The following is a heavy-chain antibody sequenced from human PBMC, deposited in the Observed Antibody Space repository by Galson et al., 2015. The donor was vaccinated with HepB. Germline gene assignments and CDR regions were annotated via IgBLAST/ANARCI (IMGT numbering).Heavy chain of an antibody. V-gene: IGHV1-2*02. J-gene: IGHJ4*02. Sequence: SVKVSCKASGYTFTGYYMHWVRQAPGQGLEWMGWINPNSGGTNYAQKFQGRVTMTRDTSISTAYMELSRLRSDDTAVYYCARGMGPHSSRGLYFRNWGQGTLVTVSS. CDR1: GYTFTGYY. CDR3: ARGMGPHSSRGLYFRN. D-gene: IGHD6-13*01. CDR2: INPNSGGT.